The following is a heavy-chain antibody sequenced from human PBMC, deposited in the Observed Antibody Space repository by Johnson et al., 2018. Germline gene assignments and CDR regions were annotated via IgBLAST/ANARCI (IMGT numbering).Heavy chain of an antibody. CDR1: GFIFNTYA. V-gene: IGHV3-30-3*01. CDR2: LSYDGSYK. CDR3: ARDHEKRALRHAAEYFQH. Sequence: QVQLVESGGGVVQPGRSLRLSCAASGFIFNTYAMHWVRQAPGKGLEWVATLSYDGSYKYYADSVRGQFTISRDNSKNTLYLQMNSLRAEDTAVFYCARDHEKRALRHAAEYFQHWGQGTLVIVSS. J-gene: IGHJ1*01.